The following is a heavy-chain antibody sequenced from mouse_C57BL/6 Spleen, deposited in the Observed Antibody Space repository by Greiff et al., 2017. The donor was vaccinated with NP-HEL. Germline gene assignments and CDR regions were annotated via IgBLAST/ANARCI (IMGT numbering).Heavy chain of an antibody. CDR1: GFTFSSYA. Sequence: EVKLVESGGGLVKPGGSLKLSCAASGFTFSSYAMSWVRQTPEKRLEWVATISDGGSYTYYPDNVKGRFTISRDNAKNNLYLQMSHLKSEDTAMYYCARDRATVVATRAMDYWGQGTSVTVSS. CDR3: ARDRATVVATRAMDY. J-gene: IGHJ4*01. V-gene: IGHV5-4*01. D-gene: IGHD1-1*01. CDR2: ISDGGSYT.